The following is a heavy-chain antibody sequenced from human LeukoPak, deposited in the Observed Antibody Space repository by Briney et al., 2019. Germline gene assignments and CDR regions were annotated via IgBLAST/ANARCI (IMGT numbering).Heavy chain of an antibody. J-gene: IGHJ6*02. D-gene: IGHD3-10*01. V-gene: IGHV3-23*01. Sequence: GGSLRLSCAASGFTFGSYGMHWVRQAPGKGLEWVSAISGSGGSTYYADSVKGRFTISRDNSKNTLYLQMNSLRAEDTAVYYCAKAHGSGSYYYYYYGMDVWGQGTTVTVSS. CDR2: ISGSGGST. CDR3: AKAHGSGSYYYYYYGMDV. CDR1: GFTFGSYG.